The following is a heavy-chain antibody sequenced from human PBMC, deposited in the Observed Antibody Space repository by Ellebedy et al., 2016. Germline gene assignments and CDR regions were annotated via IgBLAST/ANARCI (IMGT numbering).Heavy chain of an antibody. Sequence: GGPLRLSCAASGFTFSSYWMSWVRQAPGKGLEWVANIKQDGSEKYYVDSVKGRFTISRDNAKNSLYLQMNSLRAEDTAVYYCARDLGLYYYGMDVWGQGTTVTVSS. CDR2: IKQDGSEK. CDR1: GFTFSSYW. V-gene: IGHV3-7*01. CDR3: ARDLGLYYYGMDV. J-gene: IGHJ6*02. D-gene: IGHD3-16*01.